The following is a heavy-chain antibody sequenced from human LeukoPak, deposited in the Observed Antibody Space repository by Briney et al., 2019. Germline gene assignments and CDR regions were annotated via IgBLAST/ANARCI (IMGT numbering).Heavy chain of an antibody. CDR2: IYSGGTT. V-gene: IGHV3-53*04. CDR1: GFTVSTNC. CDR3: ARVDTVMAYYFVL. J-gene: IGHJ4*02. Sequence: QTGGSLRLSCAASGFTVSTNCMTWVRQAPGKGLEWVSTIYSGGTTYYADSVMGRFTISRHNSRNTLYLQMNSLRAEDTAVYYCARVDTVMAYYFVLWGQGTLVTVSS. D-gene: IGHD5-18*01.